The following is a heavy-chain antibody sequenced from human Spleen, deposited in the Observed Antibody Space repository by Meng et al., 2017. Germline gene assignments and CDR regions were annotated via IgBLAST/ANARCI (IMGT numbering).Heavy chain of an antibody. CDR1: GFSLSTSGVG. Sequence: QIPLKASGPTLVKPTPTLTLTCTFSGFSLSTSGVGVGWIRQPPGKALEWLALIYWDDDKRYSPSLKSRLTITKDTSKNQVVLTMTNMDPVDTATYYCAHSMDYYGSGSYYSQFDYWGQGTLVTVSS. V-gene: IGHV2-5*02. D-gene: IGHD3-10*01. J-gene: IGHJ4*02. CDR2: IYWDDDK. CDR3: AHSMDYYGSGSYYSQFDY.